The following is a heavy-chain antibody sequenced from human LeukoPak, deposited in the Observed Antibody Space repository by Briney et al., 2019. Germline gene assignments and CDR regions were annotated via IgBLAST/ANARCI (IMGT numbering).Heavy chain of an antibody. J-gene: IGHJ4*02. V-gene: IGHV3-23*01. CDR2: ISGSGDNT. Sequence: GGSLRLSCAASGFTFSSYAMSWVRQAPGKGLEWVSGISGSGDNTYYADSVKGRFTISRDNSKNTLLVQMNSLRAEDTAVYYCAKGCYDTSGYHSRCFDYWGQGTLVIVSS. CDR3: AKGCYDTSGYHSRCFDY. D-gene: IGHD3-22*01. CDR1: GFTFSSYA.